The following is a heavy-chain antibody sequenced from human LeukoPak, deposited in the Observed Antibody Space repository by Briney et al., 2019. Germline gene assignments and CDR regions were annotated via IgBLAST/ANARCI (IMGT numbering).Heavy chain of an antibody. Sequence: QPGGSLRLSCAASGFTFSSYAMSWVRQAPGKGLEWVSTISASDGSTFYADSVKGRFTISRDNSKNTLDLQMNSLRAEDTAVYFCAKDLYGDYVGDYWGQGTLVTVSS. CDR3: AKDLYGDYVGDY. D-gene: IGHD4-17*01. V-gene: IGHV3-23*01. CDR2: ISASDGST. J-gene: IGHJ4*02. CDR1: GFTFSSYA.